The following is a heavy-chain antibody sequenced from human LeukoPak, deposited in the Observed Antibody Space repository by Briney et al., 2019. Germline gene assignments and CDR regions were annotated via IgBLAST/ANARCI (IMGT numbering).Heavy chain of an antibody. J-gene: IGHJ4*02. D-gene: IGHD3-9*01. CDR2: ISAYNGNT. Sequence: GASVKVSCKASGYTFTSYGISWVRQAPGQGLEWMGWISAYNGNTNYAQKLQGRVTMTTDTSTSTAYMELRSLRSDDTAVYYCARGDYDILTGYFLLFDYWGQGTLVTVSS. CDR3: ARGDYDILTGYFLLFDY. V-gene: IGHV1-18*01. CDR1: GYTFTSYG.